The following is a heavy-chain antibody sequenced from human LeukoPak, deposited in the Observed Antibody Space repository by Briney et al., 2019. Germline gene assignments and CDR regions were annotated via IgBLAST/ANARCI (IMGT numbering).Heavy chain of an antibody. CDR2: IYNSENT. V-gene: IGHV4-4*09. CDR3: ARFYSGPSGWFALWFFDL. J-gene: IGHJ2*01. Sequence: PSETLSLTCTVSGGSLSSYYWSWIRQPPRKGLEGIGYIYNSENTKYNSSLESRVTMSIDTSKNRLFLKLSSVTAADTAVYYCARFYSGPSGWFALWFFDLWGRGTLVTVSS. D-gene: IGHD6-19*01. CDR1: GGSLSSYY.